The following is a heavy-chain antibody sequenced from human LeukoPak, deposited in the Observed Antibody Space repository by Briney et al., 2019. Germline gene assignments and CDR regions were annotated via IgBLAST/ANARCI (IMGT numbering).Heavy chain of an antibody. D-gene: IGHD3-3*01. CDR2: ITSSSSYI. J-gene: IGHJ4*02. CDR1: GFTFSTYN. Sequence: GGSLRLSCAASGFTFSTYNMNWVRQAPGKGLEWVSSITSSSSYIYYADSVKGRFTISRDNAKSPLYLQMNSLRAEDTAVYYCARGDSYFDYWGQGTLVTVSS. CDR3: ARGDSYFDY. V-gene: IGHV3-21*01.